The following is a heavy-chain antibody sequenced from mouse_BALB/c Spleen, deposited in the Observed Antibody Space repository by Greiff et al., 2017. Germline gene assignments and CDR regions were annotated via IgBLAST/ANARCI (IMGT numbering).Heavy chain of an antibody. CDR1: GFTFSSYA. Sequence: EVMLVESGGGLVKPGGSLKLSCAASGFTFSSYAMSWVRQTPEKRLEWVATISSGGSYTYYPDSVKGRFTISRDNAKNTLYLQMSSLRSEDTAMYYCARKEYMELRAMDYWGQGTSVTVSS. J-gene: IGHJ4*01. D-gene: IGHD1-1*01. CDR3: ARKEYMELRAMDY. V-gene: IGHV5-9-1*01. CDR2: ISSGGSYT.